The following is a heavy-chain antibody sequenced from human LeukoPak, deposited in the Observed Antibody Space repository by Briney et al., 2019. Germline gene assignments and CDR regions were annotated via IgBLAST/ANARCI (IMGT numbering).Heavy chain of an antibody. D-gene: IGHD3-16*01. V-gene: IGHV1-69*01. J-gene: IGHJ3*02. CDR2: IIPIFGTA. CDR3: ARNEYDGGAFDI. Sequence: SVKVSCKASGGTFSSYAISWVRQAPGQGLEWMGGIIPIFGTANYAQKFQGRVTITADESTSTAYMELSSLRSEDTAVYYCARNEYDGGAFDIWGQGTMVTVSS. CDR1: GGTFSSYA.